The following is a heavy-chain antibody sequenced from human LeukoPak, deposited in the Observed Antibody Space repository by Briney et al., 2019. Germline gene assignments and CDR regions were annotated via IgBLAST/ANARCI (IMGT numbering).Heavy chain of an antibody. Sequence: GGSLRLSCAASGFTFSHYAMTWVRQAPGKGLEWVSAIDDTGVTIYSVESVKGRFTISIDNSRNTLYLQINSLRAEDTAVYYCVKQLGQSRRDASDIGGQGTRVTASS. CDR3: VKQLGQSRRDASDI. V-gene: IGHV3-23*01. CDR1: GFTFSHYA. CDR2: IDDTGVTI. J-gene: IGHJ3*02. D-gene: IGHD1-1*01.